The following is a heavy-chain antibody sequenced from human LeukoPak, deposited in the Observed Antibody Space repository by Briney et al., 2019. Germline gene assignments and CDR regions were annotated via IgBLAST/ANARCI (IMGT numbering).Heavy chain of an antibody. CDR1: GFTFDDSA. V-gene: IGHV3-43*02. D-gene: IGHD6-19*01. Sequence: GGSLRLSCAASGFTFDDSAMHWVRQAPGKGLDWVPLISGDGGTTYYADSVKGRFTISRDNSKNSLYLQMNSLRIEDTALYYCAKDLSGWGVFDYWGQGTLVTVSS. CDR2: ISGDGGTT. CDR3: AKDLSGWGVFDY. J-gene: IGHJ4*02.